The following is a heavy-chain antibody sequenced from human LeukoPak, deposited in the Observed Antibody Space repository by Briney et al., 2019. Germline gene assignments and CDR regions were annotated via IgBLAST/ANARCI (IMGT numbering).Heavy chain of an antibody. CDR3: AKGGMYYYDSGYDH. Sequence: SLRLSCAASRFTFDDYSMHWIRQAPGKGLELVLTISWNSGTTGYADSVKGRFITSRDNAKRYMYLVMNSLRVEATAVYFCAKGGMYYYDSGYDHWGQGTLVTVSS. J-gene: IGHJ4*02. CDR2: ISWNSGTT. CDR1: RFTFDDYS. V-gene: IGHV3-9*01. D-gene: IGHD3-10*01.